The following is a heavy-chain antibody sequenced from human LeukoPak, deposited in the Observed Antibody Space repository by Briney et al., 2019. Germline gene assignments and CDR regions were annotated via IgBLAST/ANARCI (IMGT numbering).Heavy chain of an antibody. Sequence: SQTLSLTSAISGDSVSSNSAACNSIRQSPSRSIEWLGRTYYRSKWYNDYAVSVKSRITINPDTSKNQFSLQLNSVTPEDTAVYYCARERAGFDPWGQGTRVTVSS. CDR2: TYYRSKWYN. D-gene: IGHD1-26*01. CDR3: ARERAGFDP. J-gene: IGHJ5*02. CDR1: GDSVSSNSAA. V-gene: IGHV6-1*01.